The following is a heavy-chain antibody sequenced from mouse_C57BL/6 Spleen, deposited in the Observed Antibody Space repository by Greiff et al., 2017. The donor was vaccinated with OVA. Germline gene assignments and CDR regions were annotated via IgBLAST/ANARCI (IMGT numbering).Heavy chain of an antibody. CDR1: GYSITSGYY. Sequence: DVQLQESGPGLVKPSQSLSLTCSVTGYSITSGYYWNWIRQFPGNKLEWMGYISYDGSNNYNPSLKNRISITRDTSKNQFFLKLNSVTTEDTATYYCARATGTGFDYWGQGTTLTVSS. CDR2: ISYDGSN. J-gene: IGHJ2*01. V-gene: IGHV3-6*01. D-gene: IGHD4-1*01. CDR3: ARATGTGFDY.